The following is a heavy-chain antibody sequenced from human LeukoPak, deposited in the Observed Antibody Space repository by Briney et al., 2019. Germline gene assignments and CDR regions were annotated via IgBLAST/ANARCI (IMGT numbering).Heavy chain of an antibody. D-gene: IGHD3-10*01. Sequence: GGSLRLSCAASGFTFGNYPMSWVRQAPGKGLEWVSVVSANGISTLYADSVRGRFTISRDNPMNTLYLQMSSLRAEDTAVYYCAKDRGYTTGRDFDYWGQGALVTVSS. CDR3: AKDRGYTTGRDFDY. V-gene: IGHV3-23*01. CDR1: GFTFGNYP. CDR2: VSANGIST. J-gene: IGHJ4*02.